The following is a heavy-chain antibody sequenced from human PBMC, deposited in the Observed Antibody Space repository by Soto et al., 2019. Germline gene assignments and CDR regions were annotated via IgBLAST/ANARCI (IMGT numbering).Heavy chain of an antibody. J-gene: IGHJ4*02. D-gene: IGHD2-15*01. CDR3: ARDLGYCSGGTCYSVLDY. CDR2: IKQDGSEK. V-gene: IGHV3-7*01. Sequence: EVQLVESGGGLVQPGGSLRLSCAASGFTFSSNWMNWVRQAPGKGLEWVANIKQDGSEKYYVDSVKGRFTISRDNAKNSLYLQMNSLRAEDTDVYYCARDLGYCSGGTCYSVLDYWGQGTLVTVSS. CDR1: GFTFSSNW.